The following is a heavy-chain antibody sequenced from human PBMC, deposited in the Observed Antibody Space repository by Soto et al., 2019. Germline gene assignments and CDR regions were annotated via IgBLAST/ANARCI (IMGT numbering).Heavy chain of an antibody. CDR2: IKPDGSTR. Sequence: EVQLAESGGGLVQPGGSLRLSCAASGFTFSSHWMSWVRQAPGKGLEWVASIKPDGSTRHYVDSVEGRFTISRDNAKSSLNLQMNSLRVDDTAVFYCVRLAGSRTIYDSWGQGALVTVSS. V-gene: IGHV3-7*01. CDR3: VRLAGSRTIYDS. D-gene: IGHD2-21*01. CDR1: GFTFSSHW. J-gene: IGHJ4*02.